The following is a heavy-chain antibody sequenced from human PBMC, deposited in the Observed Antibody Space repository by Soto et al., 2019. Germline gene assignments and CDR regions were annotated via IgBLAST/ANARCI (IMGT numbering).Heavy chain of an antibody. J-gene: IGHJ6*01. D-gene: IGHD2-2*01. CDR2: ISYDGSNK. CDR1: GFTFSSYA. V-gene: IGHV3-30-3*01. CDR3: ERDQQGVLVPAAGTYYYYGMDV. Sequence: QVQLVESGGGVVQPGRSLRLSCAASGFTFSSYAMHLVRQAPGKGLEWVAVISYDGSNKYYADSVKGRFTISRDNSKNTLYLQMNSLRAEDTAVYYCERDQQGVLVPAAGTYYYYGMDVW.